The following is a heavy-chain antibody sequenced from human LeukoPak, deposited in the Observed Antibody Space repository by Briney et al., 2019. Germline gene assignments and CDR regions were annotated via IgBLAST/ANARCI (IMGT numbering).Heavy chain of an antibody. CDR3: ANPRDSSTWYTFDY. CDR1: GFPLSSYA. V-gene: IGHV3-23*01. D-gene: IGHD6-13*01. Sequence: GALRLSCAASGFPLSSYAMNWVRPAPGKGLEWVSGISSSGGSTSYADSVKGRFTISRDNSKNTLYLQMNSLRAEDTAVYYCANPRDSSTWYTFDYWGQGTLVTVSS. CDR2: ISSSGGST. J-gene: IGHJ4*02.